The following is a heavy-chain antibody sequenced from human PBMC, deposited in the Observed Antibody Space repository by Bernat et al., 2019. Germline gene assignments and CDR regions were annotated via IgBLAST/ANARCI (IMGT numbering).Heavy chain of an antibody. J-gene: IGHJ4*02. CDR2: ISSSGSSI. CDR1: EFTFSDYF. V-gene: IGHV3-11*01. D-gene: IGHD6-19*01. Sequence: QVQLVASGGGLVKPGGSLRLSCEASEFTFSDYFMSWIRQAPGKGLEWVSYISSSGSSIYYTDSAKGRFTISRDNTKNSLFLQMTSLRTEDTAIYYCARGQSRTSGWFDYWGQGTLVTVSS. CDR3: ARGQSRTSGWFDY.